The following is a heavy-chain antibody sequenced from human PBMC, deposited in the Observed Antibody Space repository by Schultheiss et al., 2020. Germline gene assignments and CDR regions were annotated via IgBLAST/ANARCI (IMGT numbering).Heavy chain of an antibody. V-gene: IGHV4-59*12. J-gene: IGHJ6*03. CDR2: IYYSGST. CDR3: AREKHSCSGGSCYFYYYYMDV. D-gene: IGHD2-15*01. Sequence: SETLSLTCTVSGGSISSYYWSWIRQPPGKGLEWIGYIYYSGSTNYNPSLKSRVTISVDTSKKQFSLKLSSVTAADTAVYYCAREKHSCSGGSCYFYYYYMDVWGKGTTVTVSS. CDR1: GGSISSYY.